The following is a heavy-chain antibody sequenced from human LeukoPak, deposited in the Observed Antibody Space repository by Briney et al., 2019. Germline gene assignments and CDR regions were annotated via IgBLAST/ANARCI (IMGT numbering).Heavy chain of an antibody. V-gene: IGHV3-9*01. J-gene: IGHJ4*02. CDR3: AKDLRRSSWSVFDY. CDR1: GFTFDDYA. D-gene: IGHD6-13*01. Sequence: GGSLRLSCAASGFTFDDYAMHWVRQAPGKGLEWGSGISCNSGSIGYADSVKGRFTISRDNAKNSLYLQMNSLRAEDTALYYCAKDLRRSSWSVFDYWGQGTLVTVSS. CDR2: ISCNSGSI.